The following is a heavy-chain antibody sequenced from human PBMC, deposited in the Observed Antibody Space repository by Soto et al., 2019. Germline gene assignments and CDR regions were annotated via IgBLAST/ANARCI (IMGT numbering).Heavy chain of an antibody. J-gene: IGHJ4*02. CDR2: TSYDGSNN. D-gene: IGHD3-16*01. Sequence: QVQLVESGGGVVQPGTSLRLSCVGSGFTFRSYVIHWVRQAPGKGLEWVALTSYDGSNNFYGDSVKGRFTISRDNSRNTVELQMYSRRLEDTALYYCARWGTTGGLDVWGQGTLVSVSS. V-gene: IGHV3-33*05. CDR3: ARWGTTGGLDV. CDR1: GFTFRSYV.